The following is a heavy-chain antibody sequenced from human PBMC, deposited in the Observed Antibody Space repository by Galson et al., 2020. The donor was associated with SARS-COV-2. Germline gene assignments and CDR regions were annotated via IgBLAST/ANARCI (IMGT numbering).Heavy chain of an antibody. D-gene: IGHD6-13*01. CDR1: GFTFSTYA. J-gene: IGHJ6*02. V-gene: IGHV3-23*01. CDR3: AKDSSSWNYYYYYGMDV. Sequence: GESLKISCAASGFTFSTYAMSWVRQAPGKGLEWVSAISGSGGSTYYAASVKGRFTISRDNSKNTLYLQMNSLRAEDTAVYYCAKDSSSWNYYYYYGMDVWGQGTTVTVSS. CDR2: ISGSGGST.